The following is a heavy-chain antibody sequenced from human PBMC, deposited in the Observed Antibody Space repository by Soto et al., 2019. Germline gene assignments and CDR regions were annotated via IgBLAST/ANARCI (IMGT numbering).Heavy chain of an antibody. CDR3: ARGLALHYDFWSGYYHY. J-gene: IGHJ4*02. CDR1: GGTFSSYA. CDR2: IIPIFGTA. V-gene: IGHV1-69*06. D-gene: IGHD3-3*01. Sequence: QVPLVQSGAEVKKPGASVKVSCKASGGTFSSYAISWVRQAPGQGLEWMGGIIPIFGTANYAQKFQGRVTITADKSTSTAYMELSSLRSEDTAVYYCARGLALHYDFWSGYYHYWGQGTLVTVSS.